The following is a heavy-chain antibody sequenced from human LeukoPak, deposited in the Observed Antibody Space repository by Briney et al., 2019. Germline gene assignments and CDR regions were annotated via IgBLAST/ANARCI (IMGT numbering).Heavy chain of an antibody. CDR3: ARVSSSWSHEYFQH. Sequence: SQTLSLTCTVSGGSISSGGYYWSWISQHPGKGLEWIVYIYYSGSTYYNPSLKSRVTISVDTSKNQFSLKLSSVTAADTAVYYCARVSSSWSHEYFQHWGQGTLVTVSS. CDR2: IYYSGST. J-gene: IGHJ1*01. D-gene: IGHD6-6*01. V-gene: IGHV4-31*03. CDR1: GGSISSGGYY.